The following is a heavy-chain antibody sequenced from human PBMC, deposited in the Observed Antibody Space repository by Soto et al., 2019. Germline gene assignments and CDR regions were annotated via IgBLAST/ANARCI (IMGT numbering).Heavy chain of an antibody. CDR3: GRADLYSSSLGNLGNNCFNP. V-gene: IGHV4-59*01. CDR1: GGPLSSYY. D-gene: IGHD6-13*01. CDR2: IYYSGST. Sequence: SETLSLTCTVSGGPLSSYYWSWIRQPPGKGLEWIGYIYYSGSTNYNPSLKSRVTISVDTSQNQFSLKLSSVTPADTAVYYCGRADLYSSSLGNLGNNCFNPWGQETLVTFSS. J-gene: IGHJ5*02.